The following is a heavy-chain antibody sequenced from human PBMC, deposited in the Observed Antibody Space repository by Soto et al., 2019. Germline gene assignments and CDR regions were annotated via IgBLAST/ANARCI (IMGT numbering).Heavy chain of an antibody. CDR3: ARELWGWGLTNGHYGVDV. V-gene: IGHV1-3*04. J-gene: IGHJ6*02. D-gene: IGHD3-16*01. CDR1: GYKFANYA. CDR2: INTGKGNT. Sequence: QVRLVQSGTEVKRPGASVMVSCKASGYKFANYAIHWVRQAPGQNFEWMGWINTGKGNTRNSQKLQDRVTFTRDTSAPTVHMEVGSPKFEDTAVHYCARELWGWGLTNGHYGVDVWGQGTTVIVSS.